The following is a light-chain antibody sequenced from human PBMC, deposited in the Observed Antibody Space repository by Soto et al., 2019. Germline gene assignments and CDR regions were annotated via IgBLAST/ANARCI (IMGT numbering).Light chain of an antibody. J-gene: IGLJ3*02. CDR3: ETWNSNTRV. V-gene: IGLV4-60*03. Sequence: QTVVTQSSSASASLGSSVNLTCTLSSGHRSYIIAWHQQQPGKAPRFLMRLESSGSQNKGSGVPDRFSGSSSGAARYLTISNLQSEDEADYYCETWNSNTRVFGGVTKLTVL. CDR1: SGHRSYI. CDR2: LESSGSQ.